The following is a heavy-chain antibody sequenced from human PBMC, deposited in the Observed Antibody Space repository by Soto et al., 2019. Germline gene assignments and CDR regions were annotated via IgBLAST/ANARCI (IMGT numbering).Heavy chain of an antibody. CDR3: ARDRWDYYDSSRPDDFDY. D-gene: IGHD3-22*01. CDR2: ISAYNGNT. Sequence: GASVKVSCKASGYTFTSYGISWVRQAPGQGLEWMGWISAYNGNTNYAQKLQGRVTMTTDTSTSTAYMELRSLRSDDTAVYYCARDRWDYYDSSRPDDFDYWGQGTLVTVSS. V-gene: IGHV1-18*04. J-gene: IGHJ4*02. CDR1: GYTFTSYG.